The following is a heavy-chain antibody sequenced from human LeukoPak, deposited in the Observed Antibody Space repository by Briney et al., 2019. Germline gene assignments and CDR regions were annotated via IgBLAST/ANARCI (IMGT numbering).Heavy chain of an antibody. CDR3: AKDGFLGSYGIDP. J-gene: IGHJ5*02. V-gene: IGHV3-30*02. Sequence: PGGSLRLSCAASGFTFSSYGMHWVRQAPGKGLEWVAFIRYDGSNKYYADSVKGRFTISRDNSKNTLYLQINSLRAEDTAVYYCAKDGFLGSYGIDPWGQGTLVTVSS. D-gene: IGHD1-26*01. CDR2: IRYDGSNK. CDR1: GFTFSSYG.